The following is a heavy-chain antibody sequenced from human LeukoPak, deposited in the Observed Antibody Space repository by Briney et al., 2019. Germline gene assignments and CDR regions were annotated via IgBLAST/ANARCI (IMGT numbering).Heavy chain of an antibody. CDR1: DGSISSYY. D-gene: IGHD3-3*01. Sequence: SETLSLTCTVSDGSISSYYWSWILQPPGKGLEWIGHIYDSGSTNYNPSLKSRVTISVDTSKNQFSLKLSSVTAADTAVYYCAREFSWSGFFDYWGQGTLVTVSS. CDR3: AREFSWSGFFDY. CDR2: IYDSGST. J-gene: IGHJ4*02. V-gene: IGHV4-59*01.